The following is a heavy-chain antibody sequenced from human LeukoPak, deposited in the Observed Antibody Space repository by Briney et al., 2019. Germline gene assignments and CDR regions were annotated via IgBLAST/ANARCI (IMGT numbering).Heavy chain of an antibody. V-gene: IGHV3-66*01. CDR2: IYSGGST. J-gene: IGHJ4*02. CDR3: ARDTDTDYGLGDY. D-gene: IGHD4/OR15-4a*01. CDR1: GFTVNSNY. Sequence: GGSLRLSCAASGFTVNSNYMSWVRQAPGKGLEWVSVIYSGGSTYYADSVKGRFTISRDNSKNTLYLQMNSLRAEDTAVYYCARDTDTDYGLGDYWGQGTLVTVSS.